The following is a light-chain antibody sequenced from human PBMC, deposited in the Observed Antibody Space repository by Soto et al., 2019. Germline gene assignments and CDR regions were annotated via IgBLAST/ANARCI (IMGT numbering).Light chain of an antibody. CDR3: QQRNIWPPVT. CDR2: GAF. V-gene: IGKV3-11*01. CDR1: PSVTNF. J-gene: IGKJ5*01. Sequence: DIVLTQSPGTLSLSPGERATLSCRASPSVTNFLAWYQQKPGQAPRLLIYGAFNRATGIPARFSGSGSGTDFTLTISSLEPEDFAVYYCQQRNIWPPVTFGQGTRLEIK.